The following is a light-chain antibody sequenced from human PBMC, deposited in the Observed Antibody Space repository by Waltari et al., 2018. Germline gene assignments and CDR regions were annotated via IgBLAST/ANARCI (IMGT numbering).Light chain of an antibody. CDR2: WAS. CDR1: QRVFHTNNKNY. Sequence: DIVMTQSPDSLAVSLGERATINCTSSQRVFHTNNKNYLAWYQQKPGHPPKLLIYWASTRESGVPDRFSGSGSGTDFTLAISSLQAEDVAVYYCQQYYSAPNTFGQGTNVEIK. V-gene: IGKV4-1*01. CDR3: QQYYSAPNT. J-gene: IGKJ2*01.